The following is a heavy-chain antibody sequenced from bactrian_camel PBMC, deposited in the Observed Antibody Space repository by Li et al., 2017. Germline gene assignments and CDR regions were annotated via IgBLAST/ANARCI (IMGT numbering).Heavy chain of an antibody. J-gene: IGHJ6*01. Sequence: HVQLVESGGGSVQTGGSLRLSCVVSESINNNYCVAWFRQAPGKEREGVAAIDSDGSTSYADSVKGRFTISQDNAKNTLYLQMNSLKPEDTAMYYCAAEVRYGGSRCPDSFGYWGQGTQVTVS. CDR1: ESINNNYC. D-gene: IGHD6*01. CDR2: IDSDGST. V-gene: IGHV3S53*01. CDR3: AAEVRYGGSRCPDSFGY.